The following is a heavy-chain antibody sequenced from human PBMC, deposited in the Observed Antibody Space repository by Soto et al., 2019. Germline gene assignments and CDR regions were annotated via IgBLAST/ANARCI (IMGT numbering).Heavy chain of an antibody. CDR1: GFSFSTSG. V-gene: IGHV3-33*01. J-gene: IGHJ4*02. CDR2: IWDDGTKK. D-gene: IGHD2-2*01. Sequence: QVQLVESGGGVVQPGRSLRLSCAASGFSFSTSGMHLVLQAPGPGLEWVAGIWDDGTKKYYADSGKGRINISRDNSKNTMYLQMTSLRAEYTAVYYCVRDLRDDCCSSTSCVYFDYWGQGTLVTVSS. CDR3: VRDLRDDCCSSTSCVYFDY.